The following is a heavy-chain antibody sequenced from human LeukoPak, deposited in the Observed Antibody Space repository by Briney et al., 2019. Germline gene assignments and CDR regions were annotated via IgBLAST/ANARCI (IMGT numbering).Heavy chain of an antibody. Sequence: SSETLSLTCTVSGGSVSSGSYYWSWIRQPPGKGLEWIGYIYYSGSTNYNPSLKSRVTISVDTSKNQFSLKLSSVTAADTAVYYCARSRMVRGVIYAFDIWGQGTMVTVSS. CDR2: IYYSGST. CDR3: ARSRMVRGVIYAFDI. J-gene: IGHJ3*02. V-gene: IGHV4-61*01. CDR1: GGSVSSGSYY. D-gene: IGHD3-10*01.